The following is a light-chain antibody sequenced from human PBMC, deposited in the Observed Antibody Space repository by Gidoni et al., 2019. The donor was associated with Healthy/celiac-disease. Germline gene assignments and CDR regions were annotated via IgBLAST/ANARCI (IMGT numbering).Light chain of an antibody. CDR3: QQYGSSPPYT. Sequence: EIVLTQSPGTQSLSQGERATLSCRASQSVSSSYFAWYQQKPGQAPRLLIYCASSRATGIPDRFSGSGSGTDFTLTISRLEPEDFAVYYCQQYGSSPPYTFXXXTKLEIK. J-gene: IGKJ2*01. CDR1: QSVSSSY. V-gene: IGKV3-20*01. CDR2: CAS.